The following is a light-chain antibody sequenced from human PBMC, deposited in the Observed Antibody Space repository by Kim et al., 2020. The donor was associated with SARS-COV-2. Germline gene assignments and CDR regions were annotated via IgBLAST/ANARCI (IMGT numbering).Light chain of an antibody. J-gene: IGLJ2*01. CDR2: EDN. CDR1: GGSVASNC. V-gene: IGLV6-57*02. Sequence: GKTVTMSCAGSGGSVASNCGQWYQQRPGTAPTTLIYEDNQRPSGVPDRFSGSIDSSSNSASLTISGLKTEDEADYYCQSYDSSDVVFGGGTQLTVL. CDR3: QSYDSSDVV.